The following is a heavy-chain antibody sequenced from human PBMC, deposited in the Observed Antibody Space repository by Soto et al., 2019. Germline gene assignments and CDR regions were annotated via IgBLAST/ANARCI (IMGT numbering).Heavy chain of an antibody. CDR2: INAHNGNT. Sequence: QVQLVQSGAEVKKPGASVKVSCKASGSTFPSSTVSWVRQAPGQGLEWMGWINAHNGNTKYAQKFPGRLTMTTDTSTGTGYMELRSLRSDDTAIYFCAIADYGDPDYWGQGTLVTVSS. CDR3: AIADYGDPDY. V-gene: IGHV1-18*01. D-gene: IGHD4-17*01. CDR1: GSTFPSST. J-gene: IGHJ4*02.